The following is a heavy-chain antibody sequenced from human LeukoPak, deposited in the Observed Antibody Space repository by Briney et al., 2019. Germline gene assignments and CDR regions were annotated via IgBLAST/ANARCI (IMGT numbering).Heavy chain of an antibody. J-gene: IGHJ5*02. D-gene: IGHD4-11*01. Sequence: SGTLSLTCAVSGGSISSSNWWSWVRQPPGKGLEWIGEINHSGCTNYNPSLKSRVTISVDTSKNQFSLKLSSVTAADTAVYYCARRAYSDYGGVSVDPWGQGTLVTVSS. V-gene: IGHV4-4*02. CDR2: INHSGCT. CDR1: GGSISSSNW. CDR3: ARRAYSDYGGVSVDP.